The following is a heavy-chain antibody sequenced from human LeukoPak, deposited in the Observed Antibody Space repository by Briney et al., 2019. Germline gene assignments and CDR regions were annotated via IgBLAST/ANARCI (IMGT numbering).Heavy chain of an antibody. J-gene: IGHJ4*02. CDR1: GFTFSSYA. CDR3: AREMVDTGTLTNY. V-gene: IGHV3-21*01. D-gene: IGHD5-18*01. Sequence: GGSLRLSCAASGFTFSSYAMNWVRQAPGKGLEWVSSISSSGSHVYYPDSVKGRFTISRDNAKNSLYLQMNSLRGEDTAIYYCAREMVDTGTLTNYWGQGTLVTVSS. CDR2: ISSSGSHV.